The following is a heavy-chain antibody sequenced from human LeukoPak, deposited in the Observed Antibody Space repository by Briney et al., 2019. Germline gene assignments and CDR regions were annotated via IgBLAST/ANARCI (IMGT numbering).Heavy chain of an antibody. CDR1: GFTFSSYE. CDR3: ARVGYSSSRGFYGMDV. CDR2: ISSSGSTI. D-gene: IGHD6-13*01. Sequence: GGSLRLSCAASGFTFSSYEMNWVRQAPGKGLEWVSYISSSGSTIYYADSVKGRFTISRDNAKNSLYLQMNSLRAEDTAVYYCARVGYSSSRGFYGMDVWGQGTTVTVS. J-gene: IGHJ6*02. V-gene: IGHV3-48*03.